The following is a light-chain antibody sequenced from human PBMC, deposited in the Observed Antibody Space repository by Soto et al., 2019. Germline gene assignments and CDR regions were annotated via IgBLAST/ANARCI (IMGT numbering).Light chain of an antibody. CDR1: QSVLYTSNNKNY. CDR3: QQYYSTPLT. V-gene: IGKV4-1*01. CDR2: WAS. Sequence: DIVMTQSPNSLAVSPGERATLNCKSSQSVLYTSNNKNYLAWYQQKPRQPPKLLIYWASTRESGVPDRFSGSGSGTDFTLTISSLQAEDVAVYYCQQYYSTPLTFGGGTKVEIK. J-gene: IGKJ4*01.